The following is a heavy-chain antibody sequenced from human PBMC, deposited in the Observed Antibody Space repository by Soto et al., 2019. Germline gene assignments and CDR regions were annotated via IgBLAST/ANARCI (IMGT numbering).Heavy chain of an antibody. Sequence: ASVKVSCKASGYTFTSYAIHWVRQAPGQRLEWMGWINASNGDTKYSQKFQDRVTITRDTSANTVYMELSSLRSEDTAMYYCARFWNGVWLDPWGQGTRVTVSS. J-gene: IGHJ5*02. D-gene: IGHD3-3*01. V-gene: IGHV1-3*01. CDR2: INASNGDT. CDR1: GYTFTSYA. CDR3: ARFWNGVWLDP.